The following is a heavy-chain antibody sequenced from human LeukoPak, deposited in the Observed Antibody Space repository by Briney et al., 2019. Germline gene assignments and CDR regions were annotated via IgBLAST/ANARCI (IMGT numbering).Heavy chain of an antibody. J-gene: IGHJ6*02. V-gene: IGHV3-48*01. CDR1: GFTFSSYS. Sequence: PGGSLRLSCAASGFTFSSYSMSWVRQAPGKGLEWVSYISSTSSTIYYADSVKGRFTISRDNAKNSLYLQMNSLRAEDTALYYCARDFRASYYYGLDVWGQGTTVTVSS. CDR2: ISSTSSTI. CDR3: ARDFRASYYYGLDV.